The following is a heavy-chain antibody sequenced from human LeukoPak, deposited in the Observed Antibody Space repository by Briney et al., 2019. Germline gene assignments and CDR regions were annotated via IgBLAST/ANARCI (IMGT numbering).Heavy chain of an antibody. V-gene: IGHV1-8*03. CDR2: MNPNSGNT. CDR3: ARGPYRRITIFGVVPKNWFDP. J-gene: IGHJ5*02. D-gene: IGHD3-3*01. CDR1: GYTFTSYD. Sequence: ASVKVSCKASGYTFTSYDINWVRQATGQGLEWMGWMNPNSGNTGYAQKFQGRVTITRNTSISTAYMELSSLRSEDTAVYYCARGPYRRITIFGVVPKNWFDPWGQGTLVTVSS.